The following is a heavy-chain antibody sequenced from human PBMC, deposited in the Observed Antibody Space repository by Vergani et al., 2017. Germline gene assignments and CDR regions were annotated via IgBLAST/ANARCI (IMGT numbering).Heavy chain of an antibody. CDR2: INPNSGGT. Sequence: QVQLVQSGTEVKKPGASVKVSCEASGYTFTGHYLHWVRQAPGQGLEWMGSINPNSGGTNYAQKFQGRVTITADESTSTAYMELSSLRSEDTAVYYCARAVVVVPAAIHYYYYYMDVWGKGTTVTVSS. CDR1: GYTFTGHY. J-gene: IGHJ6*03. CDR3: ARAVVVVPAAIHYYYYYMDV. D-gene: IGHD2-2*01. V-gene: IGHV1-2*02.